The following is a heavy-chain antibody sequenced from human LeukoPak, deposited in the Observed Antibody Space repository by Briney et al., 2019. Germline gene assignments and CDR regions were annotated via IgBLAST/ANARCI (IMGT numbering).Heavy chain of an antibody. J-gene: IGHJ4*02. CDR1: GESVSSNNAA. V-gene: IGHV6-1*01. D-gene: IGHD2/OR15-2a*01. CDR2: TYYKSKWYN. CDR3: GREYQNNYLNY. Sequence: PSQTLSLTCAISGESVSSNNAAWTWIRQSPSRGLEWLGRTYYKSKWYNDYAVSVTSRITINQDTSKNHFSLQLNYVTPDDTAAYYCGREYQNNYLNYWGQGALVTVSS.